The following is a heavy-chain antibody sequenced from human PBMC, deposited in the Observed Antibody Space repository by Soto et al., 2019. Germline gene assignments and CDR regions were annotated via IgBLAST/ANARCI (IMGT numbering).Heavy chain of an antibody. CDR3: ARLSPFGY. CDR1: GGSISSSPYY. CDR2: IYYSGST. J-gene: IGHJ4*02. V-gene: IGHV4-39*01. Sequence: QLQLQESGPGLVKPSETLSLTCTVSGGSISSSPYYWGWIRQPPGMGLEWIGSIYYSGSTYYNPSLKSRVTVSVDTSKNQFSLKLSSVTAADTAVYYCARLSPFGYWGQGTLVTVSS.